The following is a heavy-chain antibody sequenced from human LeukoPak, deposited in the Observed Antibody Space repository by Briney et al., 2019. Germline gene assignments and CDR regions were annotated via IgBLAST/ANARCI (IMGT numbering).Heavy chain of an antibody. CDR3: AKPPDCSGGSCYYYGMDV. V-gene: IGHV3-23*01. Sequence: GGSLRLSCAASGFTFSNYGMSWVRQAPGKGLEWVSAISGTGGSTYYADFVKGRFIISRDNSKNTLYLQMNSLRAEDTAVYYCAKPPDCSGGSCYYYGMDVWGQGTTVTVSS. J-gene: IGHJ6*02. D-gene: IGHD2-15*01. CDR1: GFTFSNYG. CDR2: ISGTGGST.